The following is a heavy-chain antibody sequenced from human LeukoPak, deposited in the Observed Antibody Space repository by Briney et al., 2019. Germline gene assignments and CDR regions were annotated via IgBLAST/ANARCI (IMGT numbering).Heavy chain of an antibody. CDR3: ARVRWSDSSGYYYGFVWFDP. CDR2: IYYTGST. V-gene: IGHV4-39*07. J-gene: IGHJ5*02. Sequence: KSSETLSLTCTVSSGSISSSTYYWGWIRQPPGKGLEWIGTIYYTGSTYYNPSLKSRVTISVDTSKNQFSLKLSSVTAADTAVYYCARVRWSDSSGYYYGFVWFDPWGQGTLVTVSS. D-gene: IGHD3-22*01. CDR1: SGSISSSTYY.